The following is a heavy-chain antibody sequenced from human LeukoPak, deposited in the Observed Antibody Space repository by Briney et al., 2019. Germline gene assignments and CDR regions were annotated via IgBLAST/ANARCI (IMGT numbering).Heavy chain of an antibody. D-gene: IGHD4-17*01. V-gene: IGHV3-7*03. CDR2: INQDGNGK. Sequence: GGSLRLSCAASGFTFSTYWMSWVRQAPGKGLEWVANINQDGNGKHYLDSVKGRFTISRDNAKNSLYLQMNSLRAEDTALYYCAKDIRDYGDLSWEGYFDYWGQGTLVTVSS. J-gene: IGHJ4*02. CDR3: AKDIRDYGDLSWEGYFDY. CDR1: GFTFSTYW.